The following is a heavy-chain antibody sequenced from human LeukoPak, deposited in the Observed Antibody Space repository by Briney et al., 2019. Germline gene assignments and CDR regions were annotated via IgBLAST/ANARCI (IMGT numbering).Heavy chain of an antibody. D-gene: IGHD2-2*02. V-gene: IGHV4-34*01. Sequence: SETLYPTCAVYGGSFSGYYWSWIRQPPGKGLEWLGEINHSGSTNYNPSLKSRVTISVDTSKNQFSLKLSSVTAADTAVYYCARAGVIVVVPAAIQYYFDYWGQGTLVTVSS. J-gene: IGHJ4*02. CDR3: ARAGVIVVVPAAIQYYFDY. CDR1: GGSFSGYY. CDR2: INHSGST.